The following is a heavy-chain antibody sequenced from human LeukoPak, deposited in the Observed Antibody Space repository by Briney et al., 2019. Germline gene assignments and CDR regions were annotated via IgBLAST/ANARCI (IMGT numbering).Heavy chain of an antibody. Sequence: GSLRFSCAAPGFAFNTYWMHWVRQVPGKGLVWVSCIRGDVTNPIYVDSVKGRFTISRDNAKNTLYLQMNSLRAEDTAVYYCARDTYYAPFDPWGQGTLVTVSS. D-gene: IGHD2/OR15-2a*01. CDR1: GFAFNTYW. CDR3: ARDTYYAPFDP. V-gene: IGHV3-74*01. CDR2: IRGDVTNP. J-gene: IGHJ5*02.